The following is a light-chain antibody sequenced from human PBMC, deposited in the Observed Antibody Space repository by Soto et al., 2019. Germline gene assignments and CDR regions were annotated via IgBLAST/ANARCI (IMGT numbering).Light chain of an antibody. V-gene: IGLV2-14*01. Sequence: QSVLTQPASVSGSPGQSITISCTGSSSDVGGYNYVSWYQHHPGKAPKLMIYEVSNRPSGVSNRFSGSKSGNTASLTISGLQAEDEADYYCISYRSGSTLYVFGSGTKLTV. J-gene: IGLJ1*01. CDR2: EVS. CDR3: ISYRSGSTLYV. CDR1: SSDVGGYNY.